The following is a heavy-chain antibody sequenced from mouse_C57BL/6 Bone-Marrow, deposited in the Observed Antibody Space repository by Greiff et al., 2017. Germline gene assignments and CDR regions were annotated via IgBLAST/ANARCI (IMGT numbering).Heavy chain of an antibody. J-gene: IGHJ4*01. CDR1: GFSLSTFGLG. CDR3: ARIRSSKYYDAMDD. D-gene: IGHD1-1*01. Sequence: QVTLKESGPGILPPSQTLSLTCSFSGFSLSTFGLGVGWLRQPSGKGLEWLAPIWWDDDQYYHPALKSRLTLSTDTSKNQVFLKIANVDTADTATYYGARIRSSKYYDAMDDWGQGTSVTVSS. V-gene: IGHV8-8*01. CDR2: IWWDDDQ.